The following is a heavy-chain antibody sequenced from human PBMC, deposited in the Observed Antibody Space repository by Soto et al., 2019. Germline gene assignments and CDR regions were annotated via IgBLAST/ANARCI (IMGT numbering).Heavy chain of an antibody. CDR2: IYYSGST. CDR3: ARVGDGDYDFDY. Sequence: SETLSLTCTVSGGSISSYYWSWIRQPPGKGLEWIGYIYYSGSTNYNPSLKSRVTISVDTSKNQFSLKLSSVTAADTAVYYCARVGDGDYDFDYWGQGTLVTVSS. V-gene: IGHV4-59*01. J-gene: IGHJ4*02. D-gene: IGHD4-17*01. CDR1: GGSISSYY.